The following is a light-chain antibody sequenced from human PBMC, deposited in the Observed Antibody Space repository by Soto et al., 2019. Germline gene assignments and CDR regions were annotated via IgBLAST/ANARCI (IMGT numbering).Light chain of an antibody. CDR1: QGIDTS. V-gene: IGKV1-9*01. CDR2: APS. Sequence: IQSGQYPFSLSASVEDIVTTTCRASQGIDTSLAWYQQKPGKAPKLLIYAPSNFQSGVPSRFSGSGSGTHFTLTISSLQPEDFATSYSQQLHGYPITFGQGTRLEIK. J-gene: IGKJ5*01. CDR3: QQLHGYPIT.